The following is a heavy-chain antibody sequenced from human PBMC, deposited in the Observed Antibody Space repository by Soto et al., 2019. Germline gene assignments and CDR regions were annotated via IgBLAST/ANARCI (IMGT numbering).Heavy chain of an antibody. CDR1: GFTFSRYS. CDR2: ISGSGGST. Sequence: PGGSLRLSCAASGFTFSRYSMNWVRQAPGKGLEWVSAISGSGGSTYYADSVKGRFTISRDTSKNTLYLQMNSLRAEDTAVYYCAKDRPPWRYFDYWGQGTLVTVSS. CDR3: AKDRPPWRYFDY. J-gene: IGHJ4*02. V-gene: IGHV3-23*01.